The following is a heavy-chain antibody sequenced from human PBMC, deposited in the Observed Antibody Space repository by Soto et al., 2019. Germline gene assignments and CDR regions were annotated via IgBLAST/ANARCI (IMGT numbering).Heavy chain of an antibody. V-gene: IGHV3-21*01. J-gene: IGHJ6*02. Sequence: EVQLVESGGGLVEPGGSLRLSCAPSGLSFSTHSMNWVRQAPGKGLERVSSISSDSYYIYYADSVKGRFTISRDNAKNSLYLQMNSLRADDTAVYYCARNRNPSSKTHGMDVWGQGTTVTVSS. CDR3: ARNRNPSSKTHGMDV. CDR2: ISSDSYYI. CDR1: GLSFSTHS.